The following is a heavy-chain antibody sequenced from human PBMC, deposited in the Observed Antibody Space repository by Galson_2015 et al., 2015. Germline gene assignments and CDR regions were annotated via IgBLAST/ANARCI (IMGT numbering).Heavy chain of an antibody. V-gene: IGHV3-48*03. CDR3: ARSLGAGYDAFDI. CDR1: GFTFSSYE. CDR2: ISSSGSTI. D-gene: IGHD3-9*01. Sequence: SLRLSCAASGFTFSSYEMNWVRQAPGKGLEWVSYISSSGSTIYYADSVKGRFTISRDNAKNSLYLQMNSLRAEDTAVYYCARSLGAGYDAFDIWAQGTMFTASS. J-gene: IGHJ3*02.